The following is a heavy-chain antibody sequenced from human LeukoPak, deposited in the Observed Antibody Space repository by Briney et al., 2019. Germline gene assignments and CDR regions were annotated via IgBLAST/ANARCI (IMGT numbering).Heavy chain of an antibody. CDR1: GFIFGSYW. Sequence: GGSLRLSCAASGFIFGSYWMNWVRQAPGKGLEWVANIKQGGSEKYYVDSVKGRFTISRDNAKNSLYLQMNSLRSDDTAVYYCARDLGIAENLWGQGTLVTVSS. CDR2: IKQGGSEK. CDR3: ARDLGIAENL. J-gene: IGHJ1*01. V-gene: IGHV3-7*03. D-gene: IGHD6-13*01.